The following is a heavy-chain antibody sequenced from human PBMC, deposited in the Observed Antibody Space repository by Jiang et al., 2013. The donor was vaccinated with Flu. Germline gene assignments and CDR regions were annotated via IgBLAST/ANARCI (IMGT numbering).Heavy chain of an antibody. Sequence: RLSRAASGFTFSSYWMSWVRQAPGKGLEWVANIKQDGSEKYYVDSVKGRFTITRDNAKNSLYLQMNSLRAEDTAVYYCARALSGRDGYLYWGQGTLVTVSS. V-gene: IGHV3-7*01. CDR3: ARALSGRDGYLY. J-gene: IGHJ4*02. CDR1: GFTFSSYW. CDR2: IKQDGSEK. D-gene: IGHD5-24*01.